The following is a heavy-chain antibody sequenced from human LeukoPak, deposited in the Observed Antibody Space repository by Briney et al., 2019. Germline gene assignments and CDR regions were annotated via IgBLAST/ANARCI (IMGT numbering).Heavy chain of an antibody. CDR1: GGSFSGYY. J-gene: IGHJ4*02. D-gene: IGHD6-19*01. CDR3: ARGQSSGRYGFDY. CDR2: INHSGST. Sequence: SETLSLTCAVYGGSFSGYYWSWIRQPPGKGLEWIGEINHSGSTNCNPSLKSRVTISVDTSKNQFSLRLSSVTAADTAVYYCARGQSSGRYGFDYWGQGTLVTVSS. V-gene: IGHV4-34*01.